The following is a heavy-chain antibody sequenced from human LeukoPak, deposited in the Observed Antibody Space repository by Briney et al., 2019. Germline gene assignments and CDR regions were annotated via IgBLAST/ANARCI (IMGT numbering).Heavy chain of an antibody. D-gene: IGHD5-12*01. CDR3: AKDKGWLRSLLDS. J-gene: IGHJ4*02. Sequence: PGGSLTHSCAGSGLIFRIYAMRGVRQAAGRGVDWVSIITGWCGTFYEVSVKGRFPISRVNSQNQGYFVINNLSADDTALYYCAKDKGWLRSLLDSWGQGTLVTVSS. CDR2: ITGWCGT. CDR1: GLIFRIYA. V-gene: IGHV3-23*01.